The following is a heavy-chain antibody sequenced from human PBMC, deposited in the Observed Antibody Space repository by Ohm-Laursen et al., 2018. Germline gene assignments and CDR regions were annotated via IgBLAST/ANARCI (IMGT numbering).Heavy chain of an antibody. CDR1: GFTVSSIY. CDR3: VWTSHI. Sequence: GSLRLSCSASGFTVSSIYMSWVRQAPGKGLEWVSVIYSGGSTYYADSVKGRFTISKDNSKNTLYLQMNRLRAEDTAVYYCVWTSHIWAQGTMVTVSS. J-gene: IGHJ3*02. CDR2: IYSGGST. V-gene: IGHV3-53*01. D-gene: IGHD2-21*01.